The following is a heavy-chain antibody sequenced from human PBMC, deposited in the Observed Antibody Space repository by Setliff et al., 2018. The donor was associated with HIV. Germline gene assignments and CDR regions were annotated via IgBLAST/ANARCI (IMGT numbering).Heavy chain of an antibody. CDR3: AREVCEWLCFDF. J-gene: IGHJ4*02. Sequence: ASVKVSCKASGYSFTKYVMHWVRQAPGQRLEWMGWINSGNDNTKYSQKFQGRVTITRDTSANTAYMELSSLRSEDTAVYYCAREVCEWLCFDFWGQGTLVTVSS. CDR2: INSGNDNT. CDR1: GYSFTKYV. V-gene: IGHV1-3*01. D-gene: IGHD3-3*01.